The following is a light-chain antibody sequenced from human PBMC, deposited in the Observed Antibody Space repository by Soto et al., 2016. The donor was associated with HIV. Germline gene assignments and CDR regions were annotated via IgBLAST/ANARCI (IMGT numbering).Light chain of an antibody. J-gene: IGKJ2*01. V-gene: IGKV1-17*03. Sequence: DIQMTQSPSAMSASVGDRVTTTCRASQGISNYLAWFQQKPGKVPKRLIYAASTLQSGVPSRFSGSGSGTEFTLSINSLQPDDFATYYCQQFGNSPYTFGQGTKLEIK. CDR1: QGISNY. CDR3: QQFGNSPYT. CDR2: AAS.